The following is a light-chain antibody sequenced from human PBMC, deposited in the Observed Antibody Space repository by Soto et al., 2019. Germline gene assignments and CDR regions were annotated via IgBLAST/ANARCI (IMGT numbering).Light chain of an antibody. J-gene: IGKJ4*01. Sequence: LVMTQSPATVSVSPGESASLSCRASRTIGTNLGWYQQKPGQAPRLLISKTSTRATGVPARFSGSGSGTEFTLTITSLQSEDIAVYYCQQYADWPLTFGGGTKVDIK. V-gene: IGKV3-15*01. CDR1: RTIGTN. CDR2: KTS. CDR3: QQYADWPLT.